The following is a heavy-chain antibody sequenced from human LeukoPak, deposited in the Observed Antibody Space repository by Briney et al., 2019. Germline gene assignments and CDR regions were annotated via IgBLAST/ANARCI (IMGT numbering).Heavy chain of an antibody. J-gene: IGHJ4*02. D-gene: IGHD2-15*01. CDR3: ARLGYCSGGSCYSLPPDY. V-gene: IGHV4-61*02. CDR1: GGSISSGSYY. CDR2: IYTGGST. Sequence: TLSLTCTVSGGSISSGSYYWSWIRQAAGKGVEWIGRIYTGGSTNYNPSLKSRVTISVDTSKNQFSLKLSSVTAADTAVYYCARLGYCSGGSCYSLPPDYWGQGTLVTVSS.